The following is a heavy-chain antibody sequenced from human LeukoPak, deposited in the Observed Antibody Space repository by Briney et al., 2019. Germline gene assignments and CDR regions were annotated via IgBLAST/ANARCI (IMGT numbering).Heavy chain of an antibody. D-gene: IGHD3-16*02. V-gene: IGHV1-69*13. CDR1: GGSFSSYA. J-gene: IGHJ4*02. CDR3: ARENYDYVWGSYRSLYYFDY. CDR2: IIPIFGTA. Sequence: SVKVSCKASGGSFSSYAISWVRQAPGQGLEWMGGIIPIFGTANYAQKFQGRVTITADESTSTAYMELSSLRSEDTAVYYCARENYDYVWGSYRSLYYFDYWGQGTLVTVSS.